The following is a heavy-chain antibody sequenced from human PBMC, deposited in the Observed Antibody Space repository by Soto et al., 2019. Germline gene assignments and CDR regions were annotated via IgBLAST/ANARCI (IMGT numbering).Heavy chain of an antibody. V-gene: IGHV3-33*01. Sequence: QVQLVESGGGVVQPGRSLRLSCAASGFTFSSYGMHWVRQAPGKGLEWVAVIWYDGSNKYYADSVKGRFTISRDNSKNPLYLQMNSLRAEDTAVYYCARDSTYSGSSSMDVWGQGTTVTVSS. CDR1: GFTFSSYG. CDR3: ARDSTYSGSSSMDV. D-gene: IGHD1-26*01. CDR2: IWYDGSNK. J-gene: IGHJ6*02.